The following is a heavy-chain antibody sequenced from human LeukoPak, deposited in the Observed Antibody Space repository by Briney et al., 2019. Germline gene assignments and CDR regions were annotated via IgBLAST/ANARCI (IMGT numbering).Heavy chain of an antibody. D-gene: IGHD1-14*01. CDR3: ARASEDYYYYYMDV. CDR1: GGSFSGYY. J-gene: IGHJ6*03. CDR2: IYYSGST. V-gene: IGHV4-34*01. Sequence: SETLSLTCAVYGGSFSGYYWGWIRQPPGKGLEWIGSIYYSGSTYYNPSLKSRVTISVDTSKNQFSLKLSSVTAADTAVYYCARASEDYYYYYMDVWGKGTTVTISS.